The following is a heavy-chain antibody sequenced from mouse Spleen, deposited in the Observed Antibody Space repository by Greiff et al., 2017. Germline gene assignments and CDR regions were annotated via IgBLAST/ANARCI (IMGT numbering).Heavy chain of an antibody. CDR2: ISSGSSTI. Sequence: EVKVVESGGGLVKPGGSLKLSCAASGFTFSDYGMHWVRQAPEKGLEWVAYISSGSSTIYYADTVKGRFTISRDNAKNTLFLQMTSLRSEDTAMYYCARKDWGPFDYWGQGTTLTVSS. V-gene: IGHV5-17*01. J-gene: IGHJ2*01. CDR1: GFTFSDYG. CDR3: ARKDWGPFDY. D-gene: IGHD4-1*01.